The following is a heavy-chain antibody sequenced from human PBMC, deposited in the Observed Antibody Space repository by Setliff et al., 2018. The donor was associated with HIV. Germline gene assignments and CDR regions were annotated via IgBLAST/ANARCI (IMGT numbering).Heavy chain of an antibody. CDR3: GRDRTPYYYDSSGFNWFDP. Sequence: ASVKVSCKVSGYTLTELSMHWVRQAPGKGLEWMGGFDPEDGETIYAQKFQGRVTITADESTSTAYMELSSLRSEDTAVYYCGRDRTPYYYDSSGFNWFDPWGQGTLVTVSS. CDR1: GYTLTELS. D-gene: IGHD3-22*01. V-gene: IGHV1-24*01. J-gene: IGHJ5*02. CDR2: FDPEDGET.